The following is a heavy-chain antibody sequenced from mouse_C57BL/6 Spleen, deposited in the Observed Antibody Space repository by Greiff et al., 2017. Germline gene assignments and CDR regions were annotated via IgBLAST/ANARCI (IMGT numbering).Heavy chain of an antibody. CDR3: ARPKSSTSYFDY. J-gene: IGHJ2*01. D-gene: IGHD1-1*01. V-gene: IGHV1-22*01. Sequence: EVQLQQSGPELVKPGASVKMSCKASGYTFTDYNMHWVKQSHGKSLEWIGYINPNNGGTSYNQKFKGKATLTVNKSSSTAYMELRSLTSEDSAVYYCARPKSSTSYFDYWGQGTTLTVSS. CDR1: GYTFTDYN. CDR2: INPNNGGT.